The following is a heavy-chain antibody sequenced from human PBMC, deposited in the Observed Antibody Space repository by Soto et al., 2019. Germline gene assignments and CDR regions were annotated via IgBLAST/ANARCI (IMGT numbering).Heavy chain of an antibody. D-gene: IGHD3-3*01. CDR1: GFTFCSYW. CDR2: IKQDGSEK. J-gene: IGHJ4*02. CDR3: ARDSYYYDFWSGTKPGYDY. V-gene: IGHV3-7*01. Sequence: GGSLRLSCAASGFTFCSYWKSWVRQATGKGPGWVANIKQDGSEKYYVDSVKGRFTISRDNAKNSLYLQMNSLRAEDTAVYYCARDSYYYDFWSGTKPGYDYWGQGALVTVSS.